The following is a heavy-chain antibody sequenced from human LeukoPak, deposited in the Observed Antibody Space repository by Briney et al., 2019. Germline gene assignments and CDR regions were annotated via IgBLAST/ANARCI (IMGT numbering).Heavy chain of an antibody. Sequence: AGSLRLSCAASGFTFSSYAMSWVRQAPGKGLEWVSAISGSGGSTYYADSVKGRFTISRDNSKNTLYLQMNSLRAEDTAVYYCAKDLDGAVRGVSYYWGQGTLVTVSS. CDR2: ISGSGGST. CDR1: GFTFSSYA. V-gene: IGHV3-23*01. CDR3: AKDLDGAVRGVSYY. J-gene: IGHJ4*02. D-gene: IGHD3-10*01.